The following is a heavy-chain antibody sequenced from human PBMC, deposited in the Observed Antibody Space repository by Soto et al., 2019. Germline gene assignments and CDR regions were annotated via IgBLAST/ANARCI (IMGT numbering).Heavy chain of an antibody. CDR2: IYYSGST. CDR3: ARRIAARPYYYYMDV. J-gene: IGHJ6*03. V-gene: IGHV4-59*01. CDR1: GGSISSYY. Sequence: SETLSLTCTVSGGSISSYYWSWIRQPPGKGLEWIGYIYYSGSTNYNPSLKSRVTIPVDTSKNQFSLKLSSVTAADTAVYYCARRIAARPYYYYMDVWGKGTTVTVSS. D-gene: IGHD6-6*01.